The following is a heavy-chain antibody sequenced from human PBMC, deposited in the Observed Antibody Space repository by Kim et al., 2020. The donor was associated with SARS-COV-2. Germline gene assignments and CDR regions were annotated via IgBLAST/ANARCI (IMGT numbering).Heavy chain of an antibody. CDR2: IWYDGSNK. Sequence: GGSLRLSCAASGFTFSSYGMHWVRQAPGKGLEWVAVIWYDGSNKYYADSVKGRFTISRDNSKNTLYLQMNSLRAEDTAVYYCAREGYQLPTLNGMDVWGQGTTVTVSS. J-gene: IGHJ6*02. D-gene: IGHD2-2*01. CDR1: GFTFSSYG. V-gene: IGHV3-33*01. CDR3: AREGYQLPTLNGMDV.